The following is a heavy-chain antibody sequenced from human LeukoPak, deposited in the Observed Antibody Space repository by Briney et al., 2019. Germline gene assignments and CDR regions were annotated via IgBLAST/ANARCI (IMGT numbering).Heavy chain of an antibody. Sequence: KPSETLSLTCTVSGGSINNHYWSWIRQPPGRGLEWIGYIYYTGSTNYNPSLKSRVTISLDTSKNQFALRLTSVTAADTAVYYCAREVHYASGWYFDSWGQGTLVTASS. D-gene: IGHD2-2*01. V-gene: IGHV4-59*11. CDR1: GGSINNHY. CDR3: AREVHYASGWYFDS. CDR2: IYYTGST. J-gene: IGHJ4*02.